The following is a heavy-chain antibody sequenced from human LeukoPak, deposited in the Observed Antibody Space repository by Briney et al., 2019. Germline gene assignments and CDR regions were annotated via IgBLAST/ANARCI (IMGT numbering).Heavy chain of an antibody. J-gene: IGHJ4*02. Sequence: GGSLRLSCTASGFIFSNYWMTWVRQAPGKGLEWVANIRQDGSETYYVDSVKGRFTISGDKAKNSLYLQMNSLRVEDTAVYYCARDYKYAFDNWGQGTLVTVSS. D-gene: IGHD5-24*01. CDR1: GFIFSNYW. V-gene: IGHV3-7*01. CDR3: ARDYKYAFDN. CDR2: IRQDGSET.